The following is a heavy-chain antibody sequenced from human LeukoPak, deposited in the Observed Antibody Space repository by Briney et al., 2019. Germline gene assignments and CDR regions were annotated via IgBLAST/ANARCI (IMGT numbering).Heavy chain of an antibody. CDR1: GYTFTGYY. CDR3: AALGYCSGGSCPRRGTFDI. V-gene: IGHV1-2*02. J-gene: IGHJ3*02. CDR2: INPNSGDT. D-gene: IGHD2-15*01. Sequence: ALVKVSCKASGYTFTGYYIHWVRQAPGQGLEWMGWINPNSGDTNYAQKFQGRVTMTRDTSISTAYMELSRLTSDDTAVYYCAALGYCSGGSCPRRGTFDIWGQGTMVTVSS.